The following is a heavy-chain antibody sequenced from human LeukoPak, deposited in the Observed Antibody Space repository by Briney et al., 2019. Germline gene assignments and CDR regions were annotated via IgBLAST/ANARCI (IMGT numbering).Heavy chain of an antibody. CDR3: SLIAPPHN. CDR2: INPSGTIT. D-gene: IGHD3-16*01. CDR1: GLTFTSYY. Sequence: ASVKVSCKASGLTFTSYYIHWVRQAPGRGLEWMGKINPSGTITTYAPKYQGRVTVTKDTSTNTVYMELSSLRSDDTAVYYCSLIAPPHNWGQGPLVTASS. V-gene: IGHV1-46*01. J-gene: IGHJ4*02.